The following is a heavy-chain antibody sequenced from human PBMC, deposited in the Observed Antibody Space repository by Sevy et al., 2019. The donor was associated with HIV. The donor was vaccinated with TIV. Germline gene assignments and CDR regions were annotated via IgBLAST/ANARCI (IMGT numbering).Heavy chain of an antibody. D-gene: IGHD6-19*01. CDR1: GYTFTSYG. Sequence: ASVKVSCKASGYTFTSYGITWVRQAPGQGLEWMGWISAHNGNTHYAQNLQGRVTMATDTSASTVYMELRSLRSDDTAVYYCARDLAIAVAAPDYWGQGTLVTVSS. J-gene: IGHJ4*02. CDR3: ARDLAIAVAAPDY. V-gene: IGHV1-18*04. CDR2: ISAHNGNT.